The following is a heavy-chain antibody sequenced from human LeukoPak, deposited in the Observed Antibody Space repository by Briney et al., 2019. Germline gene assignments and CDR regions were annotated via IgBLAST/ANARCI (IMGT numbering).Heavy chain of an antibody. CDR1: GDSISNTNYY. V-gene: IGHV4-39*01. CDR3: AASEGKYASGWYASYYFDS. D-gene: IGHD6-19*01. CDR2: VYYGGTT. J-gene: IGHJ4*02. Sequence: PSETLSLTCTVSGDSISNTNYYWDWVRQPPGKGLEWIGNVYYGGTTYYTPSFKSRVTISVDSSKNQFSLKLRSVTAADTGVYYCAASEGKYASGWYASYYFDSWGRGTLVAVST.